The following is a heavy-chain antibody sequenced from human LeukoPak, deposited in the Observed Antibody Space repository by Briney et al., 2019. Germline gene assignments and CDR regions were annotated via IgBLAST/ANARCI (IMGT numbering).Heavy chain of an antibody. CDR2: ISYDGSNK. Sequence: GRSLRLSCAASGFTFSSYGMHWVRQAPGKGLEWVAVISYDGSNKYYADSVKGRFTISRDNSKNTLYLQMNSLRSEDTAVYYCARGRGGDGYNWLCYFDYWGQGTLVTVSS. D-gene: IGHD5-24*01. CDR3: ARGRGGDGYNWLCYFDY. CDR1: GFTFSSYG. V-gene: IGHV3-30*03. J-gene: IGHJ4*02.